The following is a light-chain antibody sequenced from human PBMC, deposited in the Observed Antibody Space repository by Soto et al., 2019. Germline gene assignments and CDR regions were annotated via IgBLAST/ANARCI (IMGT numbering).Light chain of an antibody. J-gene: IGKJ1*01. CDR3: QQYHNWPA. CDR1: QSVFSS. V-gene: IGKV3-15*01. Sequence: DIVMNQSPVTLSASPGERATLSCRASQSVFSSLAWYQQKPGQAPRLLIYGAATRATGIPARFSGSGSGTEFTLTISSLQSEDFAIYYCQQYHNWPAFGQGTKVDIK. CDR2: GAA.